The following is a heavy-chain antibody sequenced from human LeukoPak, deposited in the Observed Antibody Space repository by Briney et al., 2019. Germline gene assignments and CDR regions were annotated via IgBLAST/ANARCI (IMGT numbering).Heavy chain of an antibody. Sequence: SVKVSCKASGGTFSSYATSWVRQAPGQGLEWMGGIIPIFGTANYAQKFQGRVTITADKSTSTAYMELSSLRSEDTAVYYCARTNWNDVYFDYWGQGTLVTVSS. CDR3: ARTNWNDVYFDY. J-gene: IGHJ4*02. CDR2: IIPIFGTA. V-gene: IGHV1-69*06. CDR1: GGTFSSYA. D-gene: IGHD1-20*01.